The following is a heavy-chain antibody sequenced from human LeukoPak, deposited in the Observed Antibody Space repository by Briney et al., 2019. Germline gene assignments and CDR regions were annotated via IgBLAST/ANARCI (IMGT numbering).Heavy chain of an antibody. CDR2: IWYDGSNK. Sequence: PGGSLRLSCAASGFTFSSYGMHWVRQAPGKGLEWVAVIWYDGSNKYYADSVKGRFTISRDNSKNTLYLQMNSLRAEDTAVYYCAKDELWFGELDYFDYWGQGTLVTVSS. D-gene: IGHD3-10*01. CDR1: GFTFSSYG. CDR3: AKDELWFGELDYFDY. J-gene: IGHJ4*02. V-gene: IGHV3-33*06.